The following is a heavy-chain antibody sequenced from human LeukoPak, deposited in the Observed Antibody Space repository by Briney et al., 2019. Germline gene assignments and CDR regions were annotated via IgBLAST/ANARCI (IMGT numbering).Heavy chain of an antibody. CDR1: GFTFDDYA. CDR3: AKVTAVGFYYYMDV. V-gene: IGHV3-9*01. D-gene: IGHD4-23*01. Sequence: QSGGSLRLSCAASGFTFDDYAMHWVRQAPGKGLERVSGISWSSGSIGYADSVKGRFTISRDNAKNSLYLQMNSLRAEDTALYYCAKVTAVGFYYYMDVWGKGTTVTVSS. CDR2: ISWSSGSI. J-gene: IGHJ6*03.